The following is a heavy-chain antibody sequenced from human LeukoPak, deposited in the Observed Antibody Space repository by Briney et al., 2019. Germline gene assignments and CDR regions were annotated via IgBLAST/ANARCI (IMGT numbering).Heavy chain of an antibody. CDR2: ISSGGGVT. V-gene: IGHV3-48*02. D-gene: IGHD3-16*01. Sequence: GGSLRLSCGASDFSFRTYSMIWARQTPGTGLEWISYISSGGGVTHYAESVKGRFSISRDNAKNSLFLQMDRLKDEDTAVYYCARVGVGDWGSVWDHWGQGVRVTVSS. J-gene: IGHJ4*02. CDR1: DFSFRTYS. CDR3: ARVGVGDWGSVWDH.